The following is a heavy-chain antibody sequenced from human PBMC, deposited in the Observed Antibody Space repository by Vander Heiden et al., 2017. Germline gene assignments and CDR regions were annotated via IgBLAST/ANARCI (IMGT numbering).Heavy chain of an antibody. V-gene: IGHV5-51*01. CDR3: ARSPSTYNSYFDY. CDR1: GYSFSNYW. J-gene: IGHJ4*02. CDR2: IFPGDSDT. Sequence: EVRLVQSAAAVKKPGEPLKISCQASGYSFSNYWVAWVRQVPGKGLEWIGIIFPGDSDTTYSPSFQGQVIFSADKSTNTAYLQWLSVTASDTAIYYCARSPSTYNSYFDYWGQGTLVTVSS. D-gene: IGHD3-22*01.